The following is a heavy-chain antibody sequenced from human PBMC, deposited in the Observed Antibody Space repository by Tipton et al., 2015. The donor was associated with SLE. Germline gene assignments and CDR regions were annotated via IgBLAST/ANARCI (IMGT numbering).Heavy chain of an antibody. D-gene: IGHD6-6*01. CDR3: ARRRQLGLYSYYMDV. J-gene: IGHJ6*03. V-gene: IGHV4-31*02. Sequence: SGAFISNGGNYWSWIRQPPGKGLEWIGDVSSSGDTHYSPSLRSRVTISVDTSKKQFSLNLNSVTAADTAVYYCARRRQLGLYSYYMDVWGKGTTVIVSS. CDR2: VSSSGDT. CDR1: GAFISNGGNY.